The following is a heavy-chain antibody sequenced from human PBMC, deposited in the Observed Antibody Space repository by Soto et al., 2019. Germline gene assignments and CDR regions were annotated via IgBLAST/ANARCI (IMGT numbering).Heavy chain of an antibody. CDR1: GGSLSSNY. CDR3: GSVRPSGYVLS. J-gene: IGHJ5*02. V-gene: IGHV4-59*01. D-gene: IGHD6-25*01. Sequence: PSATQSLTCTVSGGSLSSNYWTWIRQSPGKGLEWIGYVYFSGNTNYNPSLKSRVSISIDTSKNQFSLRLASVTAADTAFYYCGSVRPSGYVLSWGQGTLVTVSS. CDR2: VYFSGNT.